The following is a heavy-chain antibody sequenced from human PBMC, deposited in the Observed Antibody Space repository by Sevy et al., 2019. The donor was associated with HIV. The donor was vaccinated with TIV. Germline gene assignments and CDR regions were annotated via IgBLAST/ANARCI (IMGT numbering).Heavy chain of an antibody. CDR1: GYTFTNYH. D-gene: IGHD1-26*01. CDR2: ITANNGNT. J-gene: IGHJ1*01. Sequence: ASVKVSCKASGYTFTNYHITWVRQAPGQGLEWMGWITANNGNTNYAQRLQGRVTMTTDTSTNTTYMELRSLKSDDTAVYYCAGAPRGSQGPGQYIGHWGQGTLVTVSS. CDR3: AGAPRGSQGPGQYIGH. V-gene: IGHV1-18*01.